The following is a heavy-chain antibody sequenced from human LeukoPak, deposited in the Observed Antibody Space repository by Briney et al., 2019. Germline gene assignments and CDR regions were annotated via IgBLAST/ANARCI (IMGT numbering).Heavy chain of an antibody. D-gene: IGHD3-3*01. V-gene: IGHV3-23*01. CDR3: AKSLEWLGIIDY. CDR1: GFTFSSYA. J-gene: IGHJ4*02. Sequence: GGSLRLSCAASGFTFSSYAMSWVRQAPGKGLEWVSAISGSGGRTYYADSVKGRFTISRDNSKNTLYLQMNSLRAEDTAVYYSAKSLEWLGIIDYWGQGTLVTVSS. CDR2: ISGSGGRT.